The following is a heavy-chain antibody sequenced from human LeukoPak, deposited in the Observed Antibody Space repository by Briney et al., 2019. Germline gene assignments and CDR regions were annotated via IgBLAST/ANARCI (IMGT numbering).Heavy chain of an antibody. J-gene: IGHJ4*02. CDR1: GGTFSSYA. CDR3: AREFGSGWTFDY. CDR2: IIPIFGTA. D-gene: IGHD6-19*01. Sequence: GASVKVSCKASGGTFSSYAISWVRQAPGQGLERMGGIIPIFGTANYAQKFQGRVTITADESTSTAYMELSSLRSEDTAVYYCAREFGSGWTFDYWGQGTLVTVSS. V-gene: IGHV1-69*01.